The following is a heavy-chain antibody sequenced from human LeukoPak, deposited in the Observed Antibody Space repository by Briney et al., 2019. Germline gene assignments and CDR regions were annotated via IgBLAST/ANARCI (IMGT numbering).Heavy chain of an antibody. CDR3: AFAGYSSSRALAAFDI. CDR2: IHPNSGGR. D-gene: IGHD6-13*01. Sequence: ASVKVSCKASGYTFTGYYMHGVRHAPAQGLEGMGRIHPNSGGRNYAQKFRGRVAITRGTSISTAYVDVSGLRSDDTAVYYCAFAGYSSSRALAAFDIWGQGTMVTVSS. CDR1: GYTFTGYY. V-gene: IGHV1-2*06. J-gene: IGHJ3*02.